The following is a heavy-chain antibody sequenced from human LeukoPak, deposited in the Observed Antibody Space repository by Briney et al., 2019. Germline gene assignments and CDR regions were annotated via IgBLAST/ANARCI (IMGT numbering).Heavy chain of an antibody. CDR2: INSDGSST. J-gene: IGHJ3*02. V-gene: IGHV3-74*01. CDR3: EYRITTTGGAFDI. D-gene: IGHD3-10*01. Sequence: GGSLRLSCAASGFTFSSYWMHWVRQAPGKGLVWVSRINSDGSSTSHADSVKGRFTISRDNAKNTLYLQMNSLRAEDTAVYYCEYRITTTGGAFDIWGQGTMVTVSS. CDR1: GFTFSSYW.